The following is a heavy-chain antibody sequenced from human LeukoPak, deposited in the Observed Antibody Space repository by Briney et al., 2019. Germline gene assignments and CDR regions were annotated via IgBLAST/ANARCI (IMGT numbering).Heavy chain of an antibody. CDR2: IYYSGST. CDR3: ARDIAVAGTGNWFNP. J-gene: IGHJ5*02. CDR1: CVSISSGDYY. D-gene: IGHD6-19*01. V-gene: IGHV4-30-4*08. Sequence: SQTLSLTCTVSCVSISSGDYYWSWIRQPPGKGLEWIGYIYYSGSTYYNPSLKSRVTISVDTSKNQFSLKPSSVTAADTAVYYCARDIAVAGTGNWFNPWGQGTLVTVSS.